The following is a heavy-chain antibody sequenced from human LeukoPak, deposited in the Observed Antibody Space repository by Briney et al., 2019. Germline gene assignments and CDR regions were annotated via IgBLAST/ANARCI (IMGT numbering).Heavy chain of an antibody. CDR3: ARQTYYDSSGYGGGPFDY. CDR2: IYPGDSDT. CDR1: GCSFTSYW. J-gene: IGHJ4*02. D-gene: IGHD3-22*01. V-gene: IGHV5-51*01. Sequence: GESLKISCKGSGCSFTSYWIGWVRQMPGKGLEWMGTIYPGDSDTRYSPSFQGQVTISADKSISTAYLQWSSLKASDTAMYYCARQTYYDSSGYGGGPFDYWGQGTLVTVSS.